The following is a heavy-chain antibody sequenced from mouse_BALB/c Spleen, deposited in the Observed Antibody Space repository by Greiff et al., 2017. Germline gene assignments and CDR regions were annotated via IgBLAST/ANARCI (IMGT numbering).Heavy chain of an antibody. CDR2: ISSGGST. D-gene: IGHD2-1*01. J-gene: IGHJ1*01. CDR3: ARGGGIYYGNYEYFDV. V-gene: IGHV5-6-5*01. CDR1: GFTFSSYA. Sequence: EVMLVESGGGLVKPGGSLKLSCAASGFTFSSYAMSWVRQTPEKRLEWVASISSGGSTYYPDSVKGRFTISRDNARNILYLQMRSLRSEDTAMYYCARGGGIYYGNYEYFDVWGAGTTVTVSS.